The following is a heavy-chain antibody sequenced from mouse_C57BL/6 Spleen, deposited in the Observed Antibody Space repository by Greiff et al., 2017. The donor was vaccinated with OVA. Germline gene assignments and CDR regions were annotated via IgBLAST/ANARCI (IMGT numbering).Heavy chain of an antibody. CDR3: ARDHYYGSSPWYFDV. D-gene: IGHD1-1*01. Sequence: VQLKESGPGLVKPSQSLSLTCSVTGYSITSGYYWNWIRQFPGNKLEWMGYISYDGSNNYNPSLKNRISITRDTSKNQFFLKLNSVTTEDTATYYCARDHYYGSSPWYFDVWGTGTTVTVSS. J-gene: IGHJ1*03. CDR1: GYSITSGYY. CDR2: ISYDGSN. V-gene: IGHV3-6*01.